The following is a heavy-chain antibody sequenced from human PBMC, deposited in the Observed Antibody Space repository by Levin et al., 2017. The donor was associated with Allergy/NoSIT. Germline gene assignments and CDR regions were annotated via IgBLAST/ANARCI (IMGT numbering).Heavy chain of an antibody. J-gene: IGHJ5*01. D-gene: IGHD6-6*01. CDR1: GGSVSSSPYY. CDR3: ARYSTRLGTYSSSFDS. V-gene: IGHV4-61*01. CDR2: IFYSGTV. Sequence: SETLSLTCTVSGGSVSSSPYYWSWIRQPPEKGLEWIGSIFYSGTVYYNPSLKSRVTMSVDTAKNQFSLNLHSVTAADTAFYYCARYSTRLGTYSSSFDSWGQGTLVTVSS.